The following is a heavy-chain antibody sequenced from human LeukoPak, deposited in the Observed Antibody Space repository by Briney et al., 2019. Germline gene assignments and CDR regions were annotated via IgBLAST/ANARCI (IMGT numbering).Heavy chain of an antibody. D-gene: IGHD6-6*01. CDR1: GFTFSSYG. V-gene: IGHV3-30*02. CDR2: IWYDGSNK. Sequence: PGGSLRLSCAASGFTFSSYGMHWVRQAPGKGLEWVAVIWYDGSNKYYADSVKGRFTISRDNSKNTLYLQMNSLRAEDTAVYYCATTIAADDAFDIWGQGTMVTVSS. CDR3: ATTIAADDAFDI. J-gene: IGHJ3*02.